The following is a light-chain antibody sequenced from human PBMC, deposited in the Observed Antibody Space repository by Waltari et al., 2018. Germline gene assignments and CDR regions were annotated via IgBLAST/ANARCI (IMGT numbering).Light chain of an antibody. Sequence: SYVLTPPPSVSVAPGKTARITCWGNNIGRRRGPWYQQKPGQAPVLVVYDDSDRPSGIPERFSGSNSGNTATLTISRVEAGDEADYYCQVWDSSSDLWVFGGGTKLTVL. V-gene: IGLV3-21*03. CDR2: DDS. J-gene: IGLJ3*02. CDR1: NIGRRR. CDR3: QVWDSSSDLWV.